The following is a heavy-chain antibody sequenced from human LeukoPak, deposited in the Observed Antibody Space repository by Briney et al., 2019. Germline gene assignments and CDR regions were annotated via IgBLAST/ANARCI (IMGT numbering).Heavy chain of an antibody. Sequence: GGSLRLSCAASGFMFSSYAMHWVRQAPGKGLELVAVISYDGRNEYYADSVKGRFTISRDNSKNTVYLQMNSLRVEDTALYYCAKDGGRITMIRGIKSHYMDVWGKGTTVIISS. CDR1: GFMFSSYA. CDR2: ISYDGRNE. CDR3: AKDGGRITMIRGIKSHYMDV. V-gene: IGHV3-30*04. D-gene: IGHD3-10*01. J-gene: IGHJ6*03.